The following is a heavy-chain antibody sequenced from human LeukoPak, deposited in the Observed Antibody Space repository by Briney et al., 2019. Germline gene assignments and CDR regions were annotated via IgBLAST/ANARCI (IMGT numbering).Heavy chain of an antibody. V-gene: IGHV4-59*08. Sequence: SETLSLTCAVYGGSFSDYYWSWIRQPPGKGLEWIGYIHYSGSTNYNPSLKSRVTTSVDTSKNQLSLELSSVTAADTAVYYCARHWSGWKYFDYWGQGTLVTVSS. CDR1: GGSFSDYY. D-gene: IGHD3-3*01. CDR3: ARHWSGWKYFDY. CDR2: IHYSGST. J-gene: IGHJ4*02.